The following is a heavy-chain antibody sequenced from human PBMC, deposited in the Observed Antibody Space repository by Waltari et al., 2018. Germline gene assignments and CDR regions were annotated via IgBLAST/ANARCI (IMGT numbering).Heavy chain of an antibody. Sequence: EVQLVESGGDLVQHGGSLRLPCAASGCTFSRYWMSWVRQTPGKGLEWVANINYDGSQKYYADSVKGRFTTSRDNARNSVYLQMHSLRVEDTAVYYCAKSRGFEYWGQGALVTVSS. V-gene: IGHV3-7*01. CDR1: GCTFSRYW. CDR3: AKSRGFEY. J-gene: IGHJ4*02. CDR2: INYDGSQK. D-gene: IGHD2-2*01.